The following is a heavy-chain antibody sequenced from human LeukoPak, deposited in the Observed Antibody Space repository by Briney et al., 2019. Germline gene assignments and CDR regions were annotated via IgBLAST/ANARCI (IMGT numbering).Heavy chain of an antibody. CDR1: GGSFSSYY. D-gene: IGHD5-18*01. CDR2: INHSGST. J-gene: IGHJ4*02. Sequence: SETLSLTCAVYGGSFSSYYWSWIRQPPGKGLEWIGEINHSGSTNYNPSLKSRVTISVDKSKNQFSLKLSSVTAADTAVYYCARESHVDTAMVTFDYWGQGTLVTVSS. CDR3: ARESHVDTAMVTFDY. V-gene: IGHV4-34*01.